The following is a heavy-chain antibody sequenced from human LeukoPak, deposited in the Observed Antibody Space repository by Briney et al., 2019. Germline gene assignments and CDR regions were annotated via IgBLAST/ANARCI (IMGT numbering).Heavy chain of an antibody. CDR1: GGSISSSSYY. J-gene: IGHJ4*02. CDR3: ASSVAGGGTDY. D-gene: IGHD6-19*01. V-gene: IGHV4-39*07. Sequence: PSETLSLTCTVSGGSISSSSYYWGWIRQPPGKGLEWIGSIYYSGSTYYNPSLKSRVTISVDTSKNQFSLKLSSVTAADTAVYYCASSVAGGGTDYWGQGTLVTVSS. CDR2: IYYSGST.